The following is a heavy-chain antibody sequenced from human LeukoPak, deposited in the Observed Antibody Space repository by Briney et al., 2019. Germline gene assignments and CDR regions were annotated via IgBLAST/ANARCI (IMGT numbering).Heavy chain of an antibody. CDR2: MNPNSGNT. CDR1: GYTFTSYD. J-gene: IGHJ6*03. D-gene: IGHD6-19*01. CDR3: ARGLRLRQWLVPYYYYYYMDV. Sequence: ASVKVSCMASGYTFTSYDINWVRQATGQGLEWMGWMNPNSGNTGYAQKFQGRVTMTRNTSISTAYMELSSLRSEYTAVYYCARGLRLRQWLVPYYYYYYMDVWGKGTTVTVSS. V-gene: IGHV1-8*01.